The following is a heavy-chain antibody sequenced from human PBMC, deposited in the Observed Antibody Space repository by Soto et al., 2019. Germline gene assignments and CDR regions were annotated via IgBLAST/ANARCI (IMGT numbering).Heavy chain of an antibody. D-gene: IGHD3-22*01. J-gene: IGHJ4*02. V-gene: IGHV1-46*01. CDR2: INPSGGRT. Sequence: ASVKVSCKASGNSFTTYYMHWVRQAPGQGLEWMGIINPSGGRTTYAQKFQGRVTMTRDTSTSTFHMELSSLTSEDTAVYYCAGLYHYDSSGYYDYWGQGTLVTVSS. CDR3: AGLYHYDSSGYYDY. CDR1: GNSFTTYY.